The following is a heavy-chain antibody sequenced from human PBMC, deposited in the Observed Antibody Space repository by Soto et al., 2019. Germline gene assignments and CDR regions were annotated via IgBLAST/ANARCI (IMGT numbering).Heavy chain of an antibody. V-gene: IGHV3-30*18. CDR2: ISYDGSNK. D-gene: IGHD6-6*01. CDR3: AKDPISSSGYYYYGMDV. Sequence: GGSLRLSCAASGFTFSSYGMHWVRQAPGKGLEWVAVISYDGSNKYYADSVKGRFTISRDNSKNTLYLQMNSLRAEDTAGYYCAKDPISSSGYYYYGMDVWGQGTTVTVSS. J-gene: IGHJ6*02. CDR1: GFTFSSYG.